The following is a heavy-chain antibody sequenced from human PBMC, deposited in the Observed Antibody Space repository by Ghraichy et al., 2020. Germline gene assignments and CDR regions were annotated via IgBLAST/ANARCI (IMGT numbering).Heavy chain of an antibody. V-gene: IGHV3-7*03. J-gene: IGHJ6*02. CDR3: ARDGSEVRGVILV. CDR1: GFTFSSYW. Sequence: GESLNISCAASGFTFSSYWMSWVRQAPGKGLEWVANIKQDGSEKYYVDSVKGRFTISRDNAKNSLYLQMNSLRAEDTAVYYCARDGSEVRGVILVWGQGTTVTVSS. CDR2: IKQDGSEK. D-gene: IGHD3-10*01.